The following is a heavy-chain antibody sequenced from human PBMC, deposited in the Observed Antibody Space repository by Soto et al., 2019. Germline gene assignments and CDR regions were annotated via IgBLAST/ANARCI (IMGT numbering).Heavy chain of an antibody. D-gene: IGHD6-19*01. CDR1: GFTFSSYA. Sequence: QVQLVESGGGVVQPGRSLRLSCAASGFTFSSYAMHWVRQAPGKGLEWVAVISYDGSNKYYADSVKGRFTISRDNSKNTLNLQMNSLRAEDTAVYYCARDGALAGPFFDYWGQGTLVTVSS. V-gene: IGHV3-30-3*01. J-gene: IGHJ4*02. CDR3: ARDGALAGPFFDY. CDR2: ISYDGSNK.